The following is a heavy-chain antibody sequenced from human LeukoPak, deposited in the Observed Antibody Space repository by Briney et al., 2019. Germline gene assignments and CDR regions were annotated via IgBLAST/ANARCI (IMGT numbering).Heavy chain of an antibody. CDR3: TTGILTGPVDY. J-gene: IGHJ4*02. CDR2: IKSKTDGGTT. Sequence: PGGSLRLSCAASEYTFSNAWMSWVRQAPGKGREWVGRIKSKTDGGTTDYAAPVKGRFTISRDDSKNTLYLQMNSLKTEDTAVYYCTTGILTGPVDYWGQGTLVTVSS. CDR1: EYTFSNAW. D-gene: IGHD3-9*01. V-gene: IGHV3-15*01.